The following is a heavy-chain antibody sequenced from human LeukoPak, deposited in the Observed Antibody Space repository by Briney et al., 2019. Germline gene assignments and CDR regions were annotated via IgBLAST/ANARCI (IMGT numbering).Heavy chain of an antibody. CDR1: GASITNYY. CDR3: TRDTFYSNYGWFDP. D-gene: IGHD4-4*01. V-gene: IGHV4-4*07. Sequence: PSETLSLTCIVSGASITNYYWSWIRQPAGKGLEWIGRIYSSGNTNYNPSLKSRVTMSRDTSRNQFSLMLTSVTAADTAVYYCTRDTFYSNYGWFDPWGQGTPVTVSS. J-gene: IGHJ5*02. CDR2: IYSSGNT.